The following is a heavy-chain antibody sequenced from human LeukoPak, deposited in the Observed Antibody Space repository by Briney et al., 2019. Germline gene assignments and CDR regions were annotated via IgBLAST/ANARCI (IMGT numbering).Heavy chain of an antibody. CDR2: IYYSGST. CDR3: ARHEGSGWYVGEIDY. V-gene: IGHV4-39*07. CDR1: GGSISSSSYY. D-gene: IGHD6-19*01. J-gene: IGHJ4*02. Sequence: SGTLSLTCTVSGGSISSSSYYWGWIRQPPGKGLEWIGSIYYSGSTYYNPSLKSRVTISVDTSKNQFSLKLSSVTAADTAVYYCARHEGSGWYVGEIDYWGQGTLVTVSS.